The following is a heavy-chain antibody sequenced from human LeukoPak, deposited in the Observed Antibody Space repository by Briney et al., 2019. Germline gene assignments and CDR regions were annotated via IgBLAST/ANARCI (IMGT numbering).Heavy chain of an antibody. J-gene: IGHJ3*02. V-gene: IGHV3-7*01. CDR2: IRQDESER. CDR3: ARDLNVWGAFDI. CDR1: GFSFSSYW. Sequence: GGSLRLSCEGSGFSFSSYWMTWVRQLPGKGPEWLANIRQDESERYFADSVKGRFTISRDNAKNSLYLQMNSLRAEDTAVYYCARDLNVWGAFDIWGQGTMVTVSS. D-gene: IGHD7-27*01.